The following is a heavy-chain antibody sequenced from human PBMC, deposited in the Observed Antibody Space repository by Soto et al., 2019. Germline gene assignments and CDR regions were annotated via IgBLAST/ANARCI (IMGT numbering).Heavy chain of an antibody. D-gene: IGHD1-1*01. V-gene: IGHV2-5*02. CDR3: AHEVSTIKQYAMDV. Sequence: QITLKESGPTLVKPTQTLTLTCTFSGFSLTTSGVGVGWIRQPPGKALEWLALIYWDDDQRYSPSLKSRLTTTKDTSKNQVVLTMTNMDPVDTATYYCAHEVSTIKQYAMDVWGQGTTVIVSS. CDR2: IYWDDDQ. CDR1: GFSLTTSGVG. J-gene: IGHJ6*02.